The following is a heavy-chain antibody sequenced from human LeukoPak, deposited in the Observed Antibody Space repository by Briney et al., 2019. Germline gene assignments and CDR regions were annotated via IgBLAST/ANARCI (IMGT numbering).Heavy chain of an antibody. Sequence: ASVKVSCKASGYTFTSYYMHLVRQARGQGLEWMGIINPSGGSTSYAQKFQGRATMTRHTSTSTVYMELSSLRSEDTAVYYCARDFSSSSDFDYWGQGTLVTVSS. CDR2: INPSGGST. D-gene: IGHD6-6*01. CDR1: GYTFTSYY. V-gene: IGHV1-46*01. CDR3: ARDFSSSSDFDY. J-gene: IGHJ4*02.